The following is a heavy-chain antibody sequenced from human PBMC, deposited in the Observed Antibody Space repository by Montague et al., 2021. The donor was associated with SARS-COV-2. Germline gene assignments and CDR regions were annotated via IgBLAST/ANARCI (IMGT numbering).Heavy chain of an antibody. J-gene: IGHJ6*03. CDR1: GTSFSGYY. V-gene: IGHV4-34*01. CDR2: INHGGST. D-gene: IGHD3-10*01. CDR3: ARLRDVVVPSPILGVGPYYSYYYIDV. Sequence: SETLSLTCAVHGTSFSGYYWNWIRQPPGKGLEWIGEINHGGSTKYSPSLKSRLTISADTSKNQFSLKLTSVAAADTAVYYCARLRDVVVPSPILGVGPYYSYYYIDVWGRGTTVTVSS.